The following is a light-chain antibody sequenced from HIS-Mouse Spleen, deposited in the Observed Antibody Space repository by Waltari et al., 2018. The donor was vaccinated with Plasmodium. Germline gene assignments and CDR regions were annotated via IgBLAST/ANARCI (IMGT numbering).Light chain of an antibody. J-gene: IGLJ2*01. V-gene: IGLV2-14*03. CDR2: DVS. CDR3: SSYTSSSAVV. CDR1: SSYVGCYTY. Sequence: SALTQPASVSGSPGQSITISCTGTSSYVGCYTYVSWYQQHPGKAPKLMIYDVSNRPSGVSNRFSGSKSGNTASLTISGLQAEDEADYYCSSYTSSSAVVFGGGTKLTVL.